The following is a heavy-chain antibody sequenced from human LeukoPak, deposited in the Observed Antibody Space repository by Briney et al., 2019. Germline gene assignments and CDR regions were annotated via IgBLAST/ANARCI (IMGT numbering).Heavy chain of an antibody. J-gene: IGHJ4*02. CDR3: ARERGRTYEFDY. D-gene: IGHD1-26*01. V-gene: IGHV3-30-3*01. CDR1: GFTFSSYA. Sequence: GGSLRLSCAASGFTFSSYAMHWVRQAPGKGLEWVAVISYDGSNKYYADSVKGRFTISRDNSKNTLYLQMNSLRAEDTAVYYCARERGRTYEFDYWGQGTLVTVSS. CDR2: ISYDGSNK.